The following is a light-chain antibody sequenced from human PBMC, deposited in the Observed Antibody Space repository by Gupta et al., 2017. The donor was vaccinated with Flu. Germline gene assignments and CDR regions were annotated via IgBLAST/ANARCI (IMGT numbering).Light chain of an antibody. V-gene: IGKV2D-29*01. CDR1: QSLLESDGKTY. CDR3: MQSLEPPLT. Sequence: ISCKSSQSLLESDGKTYLYWYLQRPGQPPQLLIYEVSRRFSGVPDRFTGSGSGTDFSLKISRVEAEDVGVYYCMQSLEPPLTFGGGTKVEIK. CDR2: EVS. J-gene: IGKJ4*01.